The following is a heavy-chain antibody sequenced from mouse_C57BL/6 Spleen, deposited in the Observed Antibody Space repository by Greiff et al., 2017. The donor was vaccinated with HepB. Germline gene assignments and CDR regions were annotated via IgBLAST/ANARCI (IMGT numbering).Heavy chain of an antibody. CDR1: GISLSTFGMG. V-gene: IGHV8-8*01. CDR3: AREWDDGYYVGAMDY. D-gene: IGHD2-3*01. CDR2: IWWDDDK. J-gene: IGHJ4*01. Sequence: QVTLKESGPGILQPSQTLSLTCSFSGISLSTFGMGVGWIRQPSGKGLEWLAHIWWDDDKYYNPALKSRLTISKDTSKNQVFLKIANVDTADTATYYCAREWDDGYYVGAMDYWGQGTSVTVSS.